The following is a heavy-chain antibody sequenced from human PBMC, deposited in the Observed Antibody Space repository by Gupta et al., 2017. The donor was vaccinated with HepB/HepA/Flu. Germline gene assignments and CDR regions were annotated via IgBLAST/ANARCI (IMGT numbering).Heavy chain of an antibody. J-gene: IGHJ5*02. Sequence: EVRLVESGGALVQPGGSLRLSCVASGFTVHNNYMGWVRQAPGKGLDWVSFIYSNGRTYFADSMKGRFSVSRDSSKNTMFLQMNSLRAADTATYYCARNPGASEWSWGQGTLVTVSS. CDR3: ARNPGASEWS. D-gene: IGHD3-3*01. V-gene: IGHV3-66*01. CDR2: IYSNGRT. CDR1: GFTVHNNY.